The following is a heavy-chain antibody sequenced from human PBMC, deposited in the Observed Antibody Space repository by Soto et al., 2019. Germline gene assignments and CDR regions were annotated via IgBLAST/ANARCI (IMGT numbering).Heavy chain of an antibody. J-gene: IGHJ4*02. CDR1: GGSISSSSYY. D-gene: IGHD6-19*01. CDR2: IYYSGST. CDR3: ARHSVEVPDSSGLWGVDY. V-gene: IGHV4-39*01. Sequence: QLQLQESGPGLVKPSETLSLTCTVSGGSISSSSYYWGWIRQPPGKGLEWIGSIYYSGSTYYNPSLKRRLTIPVDTSKNQFSLKLSSVTAADTAVYYCARHSVEVPDSSGLWGVDYWGQGTLVTVSS.